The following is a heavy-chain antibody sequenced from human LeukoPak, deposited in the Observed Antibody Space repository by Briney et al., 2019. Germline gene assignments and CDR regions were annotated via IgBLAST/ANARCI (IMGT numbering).Heavy chain of an antibody. CDR2: IYYSGST. D-gene: IGHD2-21*01. Sequence: SETLSLTCTVSGGSISSSTYYWGWIRQPPGKGLEWIATIYYSGSTYYNPSLKSRVTISVDRSKNQFSLKLSSVTAADTAVYYCARAIPGYYYGMDVWGQGTTVTVSS. V-gene: IGHV4-39*07. J-gene: IGHJ6*02. CDR3: ARAIPGYYYGMDV. CDR1: GGSISSSTYY.